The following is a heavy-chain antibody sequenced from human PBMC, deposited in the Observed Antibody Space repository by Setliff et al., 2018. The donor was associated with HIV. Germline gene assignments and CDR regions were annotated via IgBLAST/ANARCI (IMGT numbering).Heavy chain of an antibody. CDR1: GYTFSTYD. D-gene: IGHD2-8*02. V-gene: IGHV1-8*01. CDR2: MNPNTGDT. CDR3: VSRQLGGVDF. J-gene: IGHJ4*02. Sequence: ASVKVSCKASGYTFSTYDFNWVRQAAGQGLEWMGWMNPNTGDTGFAQRFQDRFIMTSDTATNTAFLELKSLTSDDTAVYYCVSRQLGGVDFWGQGTLVTVSS.